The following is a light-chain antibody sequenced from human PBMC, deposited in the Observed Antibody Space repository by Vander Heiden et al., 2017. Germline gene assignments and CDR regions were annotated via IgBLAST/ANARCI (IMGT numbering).Light chain of an antibody. J-gene: IGLJ1*01. CDR3: AAWDDSLNVHYV. CDR1: SSNIGSNT. Sequence: QSVLTQPPSASGPPGQRVTISCSGSSSNIGSNTVNWYRQLPGTAPKLLIYTNNQRPSGVPDRFSGSKSGTSASLAISGLQSEDEADYYCAAWDDSLNVHYVFGTGTKVTVL. CDR2: TNN. V-gene: IGLV1-44*01.